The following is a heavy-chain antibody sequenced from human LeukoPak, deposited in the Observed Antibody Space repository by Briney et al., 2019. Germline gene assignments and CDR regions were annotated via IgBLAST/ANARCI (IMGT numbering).Heavy chain of an antibody. J-gene: IGHJ2*01. CDR1: GFTFSNAW. CDR2: IKSKTDGGTT. V-gene: IGHV3-15*01. Sequence: PGGSLRLSCAASGFTFSNAWMSWVRQAPGKGLEWVGRIKSKTDGGTTDYAAPVKGRFTISRDDSKNTLYLQMNSLKTEDTAVYYCTTDLRQRWGYFDLWGRGTLVTVSS. CDR3: TTDLRQRWGYFDL. D-gene: IGHD4-23*01.